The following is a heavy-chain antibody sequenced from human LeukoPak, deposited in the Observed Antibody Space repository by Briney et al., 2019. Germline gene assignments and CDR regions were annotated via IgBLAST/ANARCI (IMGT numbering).Heavy chain of an antibody. CDR2: IYYSGST. D-gene: IGHD3-3*01. J-gene: IGHJ6*03. Sequence: PSETLSLTCTVSGGSISSYYWSWIRQPPGKGLEWIGYIYYSGSTNYNPYLKSRVTISVDTSKNQFSLKLSSVTAADTAVYYCARGVTIFGVVTGSLYYYYMDVWGKGTTVTVSS. CDR3: ARGVTIFGVVTGSLYYYYMDV. CDR1: GGSISSYY. V-gene: IGHV4-59*01.